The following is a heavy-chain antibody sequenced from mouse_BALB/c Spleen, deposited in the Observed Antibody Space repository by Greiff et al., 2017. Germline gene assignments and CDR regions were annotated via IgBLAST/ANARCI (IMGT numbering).Heavy chain of an antibody. CDR3: VRDGFAY. Sequence: EVQVVESGGGLVQPKGSLKLSCAASGFTFNTYAMHWVCQAPGKGLEWVARIRSKSNNYATYYADSVKDRFTISRDDSQSMLYLQMNNLKTEDTAMYYCVRDGFAYWGQGTLVTVSA. V-gene: IGHV10-3*03. CDR1: GFTFNTYA. J-gene: IGHJ3*01. CDR2: IRSKSNNYAT.